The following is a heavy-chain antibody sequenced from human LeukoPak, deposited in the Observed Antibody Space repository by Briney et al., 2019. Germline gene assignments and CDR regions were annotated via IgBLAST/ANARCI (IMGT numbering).Heavy chain of an antibody. V-gene: IGHV3-15*01. J-gene: IGHJ4*02. CDR2: IKSKTDGGTT. CDR1: GFTFSNAW. D-gene: IGHD3-22*01. CDR3: TTSYYYDSSGYYWDGY. Sequence: GGSLRLSCAASGFTFSNAWMSWVCQAPGKGLEWVGRIKSKTDGGTTDYAAPVKGRFTISRDDSKNTLYLQMNSLKTEDTAVYYCTTSYYYDSSGYYWDGYWGQGTLVTVSS.